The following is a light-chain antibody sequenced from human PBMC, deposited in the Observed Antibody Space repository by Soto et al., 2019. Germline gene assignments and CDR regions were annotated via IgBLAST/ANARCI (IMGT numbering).Light chain of an antibody. J-gene: IGKJ5*01. Sequence: DCVMTQSPLSLAVTPGEPAAISCRSNQSLLHSNGKNYLDWFVQKPGQSPQVLINLGSNRASGVPDRFSGSGSGTDFTLKISRVEAEDVGVYYCMQGLHIPITFGQGTRLEIK. CDR3: MQGLHIPIT. CDR1: QSLLHSNGKNY. CDR2: LGS. V-gene: IGKV2-28*01.